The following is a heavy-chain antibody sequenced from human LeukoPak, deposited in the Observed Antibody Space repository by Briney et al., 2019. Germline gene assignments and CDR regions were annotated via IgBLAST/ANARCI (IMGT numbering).Heavy chain of an antibody. CDR2: IYYSGST. D-gene: IGHD4-17*01. CDR3: ARTLRGDYFYYYYYMDV. V-gene: IGHV4-59*11. J-gene: IGHJ6*03. CDR1: GGSISSHY. Sequence: SETLSLTCTVSGGSISSHYWSWIRQPPGKGLAWIGYIYYSGSTNYNPSLKSRVTISVDTSKNQFSLKLSSVTAADTAVYYCARTLRGDYFYYYYYMDVWGQGTLVTVSS.